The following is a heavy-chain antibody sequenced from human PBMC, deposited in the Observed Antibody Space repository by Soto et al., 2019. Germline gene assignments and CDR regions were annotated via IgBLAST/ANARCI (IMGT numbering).Heavy chain of an antibody. CDR2: IYPGDSDT. V-gene: IGHV5-51*01. D-gene: IGHD2-2*03. CDR3: ARFGYCSSTSCHRYYYYYGMDV. J-gene: IGHJ6*02. CDR1: GYSFTSYW. Sequence: PGESLKISCKGSGYSFTSYWIGWVRQMPGKGLEWMGIIYPGDSDTRYSPSFQGQVTISADKSISTAYLQWSNLKASDTAMYYCARFGYCSSTSCHRYYYYYGMDVWGQGTTVTVSS.